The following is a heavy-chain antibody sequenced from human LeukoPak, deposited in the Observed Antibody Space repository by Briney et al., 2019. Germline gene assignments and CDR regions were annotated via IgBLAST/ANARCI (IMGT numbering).Heavy chain of an antibody. V-gene: IGHV4-30-2*01. Sequence: NPSETLSLTCTVSGGSISSGGYYWSWIRQPPGKGLEWIGYIYHSGSTYYNPSLKSRVTISVDRSKNQFSLKLSSVTAADTAVYYCARVPGSFWSGYRADDAFDIWGQGTMVTVSS. D-gene: IGHD3-3*01. CDR1: GGSISSGGYY. J-gene: IGHJ3*02. CDR3: ARVPGSFWSGYRADDAFDI. CDR2: IYHSGST.